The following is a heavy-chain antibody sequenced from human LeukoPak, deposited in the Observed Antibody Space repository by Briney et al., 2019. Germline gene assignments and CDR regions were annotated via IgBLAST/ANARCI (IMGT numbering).Heavy chain of an antibody. CDR1: GGSISSSSYY. CDR2: IYYSGST. J-gene: IGHJ4*02. Sequence: PETLSLTCTVSGGSISSSSYYWGWIRQPPGKGLEWIGSIYYSGSTYYNPSLKSRVTISVDTSKNQFSLKLSSVTAADTAVYYCARDLWDHYDSSGYCPLAHWGQGTLVTVSS. V-gene: IGHV4-39*07. D-gene: IGHD3-22*01. CDR3: ARDLWDHYDSSGYCPLAH.